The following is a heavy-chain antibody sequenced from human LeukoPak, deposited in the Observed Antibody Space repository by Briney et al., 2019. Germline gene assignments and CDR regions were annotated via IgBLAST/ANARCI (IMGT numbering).Heavy chain of an antibody. CDR1: GGSISNYY. D-gene: IGHD5-12*01. V-gene: IGHV4-59*05. Sequence: PSETLSLTCTVSGGSISNYYWSWIRQPPGKGLEWIGSIYYSGSTYYNPSLKSRVTISVDTSKNQFSLKLSSVTAADTAVYYCAGRGSEANWGQGTLVTVSS. J-gene: IGHJ4*02. CDR2: IYYSGST. CDR3: AGRGSEAN.